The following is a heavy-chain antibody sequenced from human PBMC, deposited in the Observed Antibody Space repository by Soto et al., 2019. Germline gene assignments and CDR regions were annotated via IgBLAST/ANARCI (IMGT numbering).Heavy chain of an antibody. CDR2: ISNDGIKK. CDR1: GFIFSSYG. V-gene: IGHV3-30*18. CDR3: AKAPQRVAKGGMDV. J-gene: IGHJ6*02. Sequence: QVQLVESGGGVVQPGGSLRLSCAASGFIFSSYGVHWVRQAPGKGLEWVAVISNDGIKKNYGESAKGRFTISRDNSKNTLYLQMSSLRTEDTAVYYCAKAPQRVAKGGMDVWGQGTTVTVSS.